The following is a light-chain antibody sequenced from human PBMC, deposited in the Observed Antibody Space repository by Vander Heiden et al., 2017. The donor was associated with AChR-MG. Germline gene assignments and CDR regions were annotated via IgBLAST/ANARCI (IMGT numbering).Light chain of an antibody. CDR2: SND. CDR3: AAWDDSLNGLI. V-gene: IGLV1-44*01. CDR1: SSNIGTNA. J-gene: IGLJ2*01. Sequence: QSVLTQPPSASGTPGQRVIISCSGSSSNIGTNAVSWYQQFPGTAPKLLIHSNDERPSGVPDRFSGSKSGTSASLAISGPQSEDEADYYCAAWDDSLNGLIFGGGTTLTVL.